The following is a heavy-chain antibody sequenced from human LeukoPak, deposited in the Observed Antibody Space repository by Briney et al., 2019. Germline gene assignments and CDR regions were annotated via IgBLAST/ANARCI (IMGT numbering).Heavy chain of an antibody. V-gene: IGHV4-59*01. Sequence: SETLSLTCSVSGGPISSYSWSWIRQPPGKGLEWIGHIQNSGNTNYKPPLKSRVTISVDTSKNQFSLTLSSVTAADTAMYYCARDRTGLGRPYDYGMNVWSQGTTVTVSS. CDR3: ARDRTGLGRPYDYGMNV. J-gene: IGHJ6*02. CDR1: GGPISSYS. CDR2: IQNSGNT. D-gene: IGHD3/OR15-3a*01.